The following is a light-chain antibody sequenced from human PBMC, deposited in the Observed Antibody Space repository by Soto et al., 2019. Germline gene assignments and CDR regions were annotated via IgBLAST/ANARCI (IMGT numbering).Light chain of an antibody. CDR1: QSVATN. J-gene: IGKJ1*01. Sequence: EIVMTQSPATLSVSPGERATVPCRASQSVATNLAWYQQKPGQAPRLLIYGASTRATGIPARFSGSGSGTEFTLTISSLQSVDFAVYSCQQYNNWPWTFGQGTKV. V-gene: IGKV3-15*01. CDR2: GAS. CDR3: QQYNNWPWT.